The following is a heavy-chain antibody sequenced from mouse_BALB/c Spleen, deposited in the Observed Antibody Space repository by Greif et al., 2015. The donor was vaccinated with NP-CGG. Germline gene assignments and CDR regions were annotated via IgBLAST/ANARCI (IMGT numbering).Heavy chain of an antibody. CDR2: IDPANGNT. V-gene: IGHV14-3*02. CDR3: ATYHYGWYLDV. D-gene: IGHD2-4*01. Sequence: EVQLQQSGAELVKPGASVKLSCTASGFNIKDTYMHWVKQRPEQGLEWIGRIDPANGNTKYDPKFQGKATITADTSSNTAYLQLSSLTSEDTAVYYCATYHYGWYLDVWGAGTTVTVSS. CDR1: GFNIKDTY. J-gene: IGHJ1*01.